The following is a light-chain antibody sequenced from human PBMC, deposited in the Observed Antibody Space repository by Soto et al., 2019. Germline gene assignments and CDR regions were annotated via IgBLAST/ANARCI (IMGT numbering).Light chain of an antibody. Sequence: DVQMTQSPSSLSASVGDRVTITCRASQSINNWLAWYQQKPGKAPKFLIYDASTLETGVPSRFRGSASGTEFTLTISDLQPEDVASYYCQQYDTYPLTFGGGTRVELK. CDR1: QSINNW. J-gene: IGKJ4*01. CDR2: DAS. V-gene: IGKV1-5*01. CDR3: QQYDTYPLT.